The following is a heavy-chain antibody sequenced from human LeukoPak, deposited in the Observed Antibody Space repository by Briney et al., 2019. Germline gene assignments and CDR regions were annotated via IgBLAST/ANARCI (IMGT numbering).Heavy chain of an antibody. J-gene: IGHJ4*02. CDR3: ARGGDDSSGYYLVDY. Sequence: PSETLSPTCAVYGGSFSGYYWSWIRQPPGKGLEWIGEINHSGSTNYNPSLKSRVTISVDTSKNQFSLKLSSVTAADTAVYYCARGGDDSSGYYLVDYWGQGTLVTVSS. D-gene: IGHD3-22*01. CDR2: INHSGST. V-gene: IGHV4-34*01. CDR1: GGSFSGYY.